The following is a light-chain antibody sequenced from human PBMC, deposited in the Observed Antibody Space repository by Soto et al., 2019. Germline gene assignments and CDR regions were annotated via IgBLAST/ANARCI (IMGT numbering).Light chain of an antibody. J-gene: IGLJ2*01. CDR2: KND. CDR3: EAWDDSLYGAV. CDR1: SSNIGANP. Sequence: QSVLTQPPSASGNPGQRVTISCSGSSSNIGANPINWYQQLPGTAPKLLIYKNDQRPSGVPDRFSASKSGTSASLAISGLQSEDEADYYCEAWDDSLYGAVLGGGTKLTVL. V-gene: IGLV1-44*01.